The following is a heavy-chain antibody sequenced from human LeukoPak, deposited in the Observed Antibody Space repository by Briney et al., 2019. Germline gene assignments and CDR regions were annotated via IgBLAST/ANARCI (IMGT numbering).Heavy chain of an antibody. CDR1: GFTVSSNN. CDR3: ARVLSGRGSLYSYYYYMDV. Sequence: GGSLRLSCAASGFTVSSNNMIWVRQALGKGLEWVSVIYSGGRTYYVDSVKGRFTISRDISKNTLYLQMNSLRAEDTAVYYCARVLSGRGSLYSYYYYMDVWGKGTTVTISS. J-gene: IGHJ6*03. D-gene: IGHD3-10*01. CDR2: IYSGGRT. V-gene: IGHV3-53*01.